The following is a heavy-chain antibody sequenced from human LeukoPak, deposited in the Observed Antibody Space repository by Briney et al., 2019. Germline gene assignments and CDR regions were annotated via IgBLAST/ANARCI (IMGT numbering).Heavy chain of an antibody. V-gene: IGHV3-9*01. D-gene: IGHD5-24*01. J-gene: IGHJ4*02. CDR2: ISWNSGSI. CDR1: GFTFDDYA. CDR3: AKGRVIMATIEVYFDY. Sequence: PGGSLRLSCAASGFTFDDYAMHWVRHAPGKGLEWVSGISWNSGSIGYADSVKGRFTISRDNAKNSLYLQMNSLRAEDTALYYCAKGRVIMATIEVYFDYWGQGTLVTVSS.